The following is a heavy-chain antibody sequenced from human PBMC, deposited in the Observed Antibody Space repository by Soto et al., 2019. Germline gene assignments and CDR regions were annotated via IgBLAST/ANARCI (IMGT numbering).Heavy chain of an antibody. J-gene: IGHJ4*02. Sequence: QVQLVESGGDLVKPGGSLRLSCAASGFPFSDYYMSWIRQAPGKGLEWVSSIGGSSSYTNNAVSVKGRFTISRDNAKNSLYLQMNSLRAEDTAVYYCARRRPTGYYNYWGQGTLVTVSA. CDR1: GFPFSDYY. CDR2: IGGSSSYT. D-gene: IGHD3-9*01. CDR3: ARRRPTGYYNY. V-gene: IGHV3-11*05.